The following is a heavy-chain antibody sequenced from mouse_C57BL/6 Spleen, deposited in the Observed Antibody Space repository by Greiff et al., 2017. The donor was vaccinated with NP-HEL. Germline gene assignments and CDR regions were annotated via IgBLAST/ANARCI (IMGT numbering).Heavy chain of an antibody. CDR3: ASWDGAY. CDR2: IYPGDGDT. J-gene: IGHJ3*01. D-gene: IGHD4-1*01. Sequence: VQLQQSGPELVKPGASVKISCKASVYAFSSSWMNWVKQRPGKGLEWIGRIYPGDGDTNYNGKFKGKATLTADKSSSTAYMQLSSLTSEDSAVYFCASWDGAYWGQGTLVTVSA. CDR1: VYAFSSSW. V-gene: IGHV1-82*01.